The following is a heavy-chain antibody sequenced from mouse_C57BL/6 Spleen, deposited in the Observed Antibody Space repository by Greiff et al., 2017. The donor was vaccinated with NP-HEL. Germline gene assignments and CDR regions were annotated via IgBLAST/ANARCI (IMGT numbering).Heavy chain of an antibody. CDR3: ARERGSFAY. V-gene: IGHV3-6*01. CDR1: GYSITSGYF. J-gene: IGHJ3*01. Sequence: EVQVVESGPGLVKPSQSLSLTCSVTGYSITSGYFWYWIRQFPGNKLEWMGYISYDGSNNYNPSLKNRISITRDTSKNQFFLKLNSVTTEDTATYYCARERGSFAYWGQGTLVTVSA. CDR2: ISYDGSN.